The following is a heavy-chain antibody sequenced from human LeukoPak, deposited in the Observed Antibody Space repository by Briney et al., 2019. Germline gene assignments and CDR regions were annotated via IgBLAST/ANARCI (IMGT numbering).Heavy chain of an antibody. Sequence: ASVKVSCKVSGYTLTELSMHWVRQAPGKGLEWMGGFDPEDGETIYAQKFQGRVTMTEDTSTDTAYMELSSLRSEDTAVYYCARGPAWGYSSPYYFDYWGQGTLVTVSS. V-gene: IGHV1-24*01. CDR2: FDPEDGET. J-gene: IGHJ4*02. D-gene: IGHD5-18*01. CDR1: GYTLTELS. CDR3: ARGPAWGYSSPYYFDY.